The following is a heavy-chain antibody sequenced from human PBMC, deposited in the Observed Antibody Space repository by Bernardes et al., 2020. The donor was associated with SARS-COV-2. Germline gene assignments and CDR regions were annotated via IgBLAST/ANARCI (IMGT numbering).Heavy chain of an antibody. V-gene: IGHV3-30*18. J-gene: IGHJ5*02. D-gene: IGHD2-2*01. CDR1: GFAFRSYA. CDR3: AKRDLLPGDVEGYNWFDH. CDR2: ISSDGTKQ. Sequence: GRSLRLSCATSGFAFRSYAMHWVRQTPGKGLEWVALISSDGTKQYYADSLEGRFTISRDTSKNTLYLQMNSLRPEDTAVYYCAKRDLLPGDVEGYNWFDHWGQGTLVTVSS.